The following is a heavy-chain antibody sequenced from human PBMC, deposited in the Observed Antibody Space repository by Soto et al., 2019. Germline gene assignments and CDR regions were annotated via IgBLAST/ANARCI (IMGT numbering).Heavy chain of an antibody. CDR1: GFTFSSYA. CDR3: TRERSGYCSSTSCYEYYYYYYMDV. J-gene: IGHJ6*03. CDR2: IRSKAYGGKT. Sequence: PGGSLRLSCAASGFTFSSYAMIWVRQAPGKGLEWVGFIRSKAYGGKTKYAASVKGRFTISRDDSKSTAYLKMNSLKTEDTAVYYCTRERSGYCSSTSCYEYYYYYYMDVWGKGTTVTVSS. D-gene: IGHD2-2*01. V-gene: IGHV3-49*04.